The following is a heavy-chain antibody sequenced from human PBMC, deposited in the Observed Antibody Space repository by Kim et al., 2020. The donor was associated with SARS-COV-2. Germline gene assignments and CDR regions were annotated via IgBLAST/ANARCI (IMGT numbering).Heavy chain of an antibody. D-gene: IGHD3-16*01. CDR2: ISYDGSNK. CDR1: GFTFSSYA. Sequence: GGSLRLSCAASGFTFSSYAMHWVRQAPGKGLEWVAVISYDGSNKYYADSVKGRFTISRDNSKNTLYLQMNSLRAEDTAVYYCARDWGGNNWFDPWGQGTLVTVSS. V-gene: IGHV3-30*04. J-gene: IGHJ5*02. CDR3: ARDWGGNNWFDP.